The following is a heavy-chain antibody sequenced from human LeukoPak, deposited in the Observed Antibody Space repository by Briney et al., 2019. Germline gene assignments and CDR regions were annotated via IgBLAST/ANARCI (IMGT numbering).Heavy chain of an antibody. J-gene: IGHJ6*02. CDR3: AKGGGDYLIYYGMDV. CDR1: GFTFSSYA. D-gene: IGHD4-17*01. Sequence: PGGSLRLSCAASGFTFSSYAMSWVRQAPGKGLEWVSGVSGGGGSTYYADSVKGRFIISRDNSKNTLYLQMNTLRAEDTAVYYCAKGGGDYLIYYGMDVWGQGTTVTVSS. CDR2: VSGGGGST. V-gene: IGHV3-23*01.